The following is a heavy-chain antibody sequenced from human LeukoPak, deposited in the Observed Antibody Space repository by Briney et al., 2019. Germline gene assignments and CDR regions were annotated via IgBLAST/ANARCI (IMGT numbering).Heavy chain of an antibody. V-gene: IGHV3-30-3*01. D-gene: IGHD6-13*01. Sequence: GGSLRLSCAASGFTFSSYAMHWVRQAPGKGLEWVAVISYDGSNKYYADSVKGRFTISRDNSKNTLYLQMNSLRAEDTAVYYCAKDARIAAAGNDAFDIWGQGTMVTVSS. J-gene: IGHJ3*02. CDR2: ISYDGSNK. CDR1: GFTFSSYA. CDR3: AKDARIAAAGNDAFDI.